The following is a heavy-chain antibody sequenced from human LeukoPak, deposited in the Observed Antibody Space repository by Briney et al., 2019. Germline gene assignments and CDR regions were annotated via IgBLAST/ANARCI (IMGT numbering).Heavy chain of an antibody. CDR3: ARGSLDYGDSIKLSRKAYDS. D-gene: IGHD4-17*01. CDR1: GFTFSNYG. Sequence: GGSLRLSCSAPGFTFSNYGMHWVRQAPGKGLEWVAVISYDGTNKYYVDSVKGRFTISRDNSKNTLYLQMNSLKTEDTAVYYCARGSLDYGDSIKLSRKAYDSWGQGTLVTVSS. V-gene: IGHV3-30*03. CDR2: ISYDGTNK. J-gene: IGHJ4*02.